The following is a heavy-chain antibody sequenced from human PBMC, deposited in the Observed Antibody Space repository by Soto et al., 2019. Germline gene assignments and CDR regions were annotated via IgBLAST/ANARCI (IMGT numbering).Heavy chain of an antibody. J-gene: IGHJ4*02. D-gene: IGHD1-26*01. Sequence: PSETLSLTCTVSGGSLDGYYWSWIRQTPGKGPQWIGYIFYSGSTNYNPPLKSRVTISLDMSNNHFYLQLSSVTAADTAVYYCARGNWRGVGAYTYYFDYWGQGTLVTVSS. CDR3: ARGNWRGVGAYTYYFDY. V-gene: IGHV4-59*01. CDR1: GGSLDGYY. CDR2: IFYSGST.